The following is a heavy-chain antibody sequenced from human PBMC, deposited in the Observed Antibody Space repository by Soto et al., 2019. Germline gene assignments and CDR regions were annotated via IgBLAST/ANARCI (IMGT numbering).Heavy chain of an antibody. Sequence: VQVVQSGAEVKQPGSSVKVSCKASGGTFSDYAISWVRQAPGQGLEWMGGIIPLTETPVYAQTVQGRLTISADEVTSVAYMELSTLRSDDTAVYYCAIGTRSSWSCDFWGQGTLVTVSS. CDR3: AIGTRSSWSCDF. V-gene: IGHV1-69*01. D-gene: IGHD6-13*01. J-gene: IGHJ4*02. CDR1: GGTFSDYA. CDR2: IIPLTETP.